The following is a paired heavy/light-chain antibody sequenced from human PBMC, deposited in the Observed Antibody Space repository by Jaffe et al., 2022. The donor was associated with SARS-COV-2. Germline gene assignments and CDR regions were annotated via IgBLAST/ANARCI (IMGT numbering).Light chain of an antibody. Sequence: SYVLTQPPSVSVAPGQTARITCGGNNIGSKSVHWYQQKPGQAPLLVVFDDDNRPSGIPERFSGSNSGNTATLTISRADAGAEADYYCQVWDGATDHWVFGGGTKLTVL. CDR1: NIGSKS. V-gene: IGLV3-21*02. CDR3: QVWDGATDHWV. CDR2: DDD. J-gene: IGLJ3*02.
Heavy chain of an antibody. V-gene: IGHV2-70*01. CDR3: ARMRGDFWSGYLDF. CDR2: IDWVDDK. D-gene: IGHD3-3*01. J-gene: IGHJ4*02. CDR1: GFSLTTSKMC. Sequence: QVTLRESGPALVKPTQTLTLTCTFSGFSLTTSKMCVNWIRQPPGKALEWLAVIDWVDDKYYSRSLKNRLTISRDTSKNQVVLTMSNVDPADTATYYCARMRGDFWSGYLDFWGQGTLVTVSS.